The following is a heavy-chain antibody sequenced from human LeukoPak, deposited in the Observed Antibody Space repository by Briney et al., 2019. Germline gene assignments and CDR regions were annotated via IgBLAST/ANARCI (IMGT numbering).Heavy chain of an antibody. V-gene: IGHV3-74*01. CDR2: INPDGSST. D-gene: IGHD1-26*01. CDR3: AKTMGAIDHDY. J-gene: IGHJ4*02. Sequence: GGSVRLSCAASGFSFNSYWMHWVRQAPGKGLVWVSRINPDGSSTSYADSVKGRFTISRDNFQNTLYVQMHSLRAEDTALYYCAKTMGAIDHDYWGQGTLVTVSS. CDR1: GFSFNSYW.